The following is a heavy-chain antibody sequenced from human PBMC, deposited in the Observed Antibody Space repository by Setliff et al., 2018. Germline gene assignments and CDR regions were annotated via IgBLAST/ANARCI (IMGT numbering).Heavy chain of an antibody. CDR1: DGSFSDYY. J-gene: IGHJ3*02. V-gene: IGHV4-34*01. Sequence: SETLSLTCAVYDGSFSDYYWSWIRQPPGRGLEWIGEINHYGSTKYKSSLKSRVTISVDTSKNQFSLKLNSVTAADTAVYYCARRWNFGPYGSGIHDGFDMWGQGTMVT. CDR2: INHYGST. D-gene: IGHD3-10*01. CDR3: ARRWNFGPYGSGIHDGFDM.